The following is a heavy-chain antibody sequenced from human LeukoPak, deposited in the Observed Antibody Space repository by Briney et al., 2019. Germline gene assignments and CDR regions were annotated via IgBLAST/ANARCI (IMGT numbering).Heavy chain of an antibody. CDR1: GYTFTSYY. CDR3: ARVFPVNYYDSSGYLDY. CDR2: INPSGGST. Sequence: ASVKVSCKASGYTFTSYYMHWVRQAPGQGLEWMGIINPSGGSTSYAQKFQGRVTMTRDTSTSTVYMELSSLRPEDTAVYYCARVFPVNYYDSSGYLDYWGQGTLVTVSS. J-gene: IGHJ4*02. D-gene: IGHD3-22*01. V-gene: IGHV1-46*01.